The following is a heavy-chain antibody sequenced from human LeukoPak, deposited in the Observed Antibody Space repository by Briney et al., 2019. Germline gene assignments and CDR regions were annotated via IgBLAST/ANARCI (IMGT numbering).Heavy chain of an antibody. CDR2: INPSGGGT. V-gene: IGHV1-46*01. D-gene: IGHD6-25*01. Sequence: ASVKVSCKASGYTLTNFYMHWVRQAPGQGPEWMGIINPSGGGTSYAQKFQGRVTTTRDTSTSTVYMELSSLTSEDTAIYYCARIGGYGIFDYWGQGTLVTVSP. J-gene: IGHJ4*02. CDR3: ARIGGYGIFDY. CDR1: GYTLTNFY.